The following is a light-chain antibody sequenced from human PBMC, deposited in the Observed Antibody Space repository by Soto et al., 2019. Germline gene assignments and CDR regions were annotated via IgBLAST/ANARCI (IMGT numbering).Light chain of an antibody. CDR1: QSVSSN. J-gene: IGKJ1*01. CDR2: GAS. CDR3: QQYNNWPPWT. Sequence: EIGMTQSPATLSVSPGERATLSCRASQSVSSNLAWYQQKPGQAPRLLVYGASTRATGTPARFSGCGSGTEFTRTISRLQSADFAVYLCQQYNNWPPWTFGQGTKVVIK. V-gene: IGKV3-15*01.